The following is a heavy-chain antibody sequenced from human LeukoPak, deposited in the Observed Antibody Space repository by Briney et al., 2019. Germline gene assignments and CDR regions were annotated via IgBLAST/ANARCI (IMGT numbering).Heavy chain of an antibody. D-gene: IGHD3-22*01. V-gene: IGHV3-15*01. CDR2: IKSKTDGGTT. CDR1: GFIFSNAW. CDR3: TTSPSDSSGYYYFLSYYYYGMDV. Sequence: GGSLRLSCAASGFIFSNAWMSWVRQAPGKGLEWVGRIKSKTDGGTTDYAAPVKGRFTISRDDSKNTLYLQMNSLKTEDTAVYYCTTSPSDSSGYYYFLSYYYYGMDVWGQGTTVTVSS. J-gene: IGHJ6*02.